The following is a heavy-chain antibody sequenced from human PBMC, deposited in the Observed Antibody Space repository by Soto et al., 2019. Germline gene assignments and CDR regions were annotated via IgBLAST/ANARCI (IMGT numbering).Heavy chain of an antibody. CDR2: ISGSVDAT. D-gene: IGHD6-6*01. CDR3: AKELAARRSFDS. CDR1: GFTFSSYG. J-gene: IGHJ4*02. Sequence: EVQLLESGGGLVQPGGSLRLSCAASGFTFSSYGMNGLRQVPGKGLACVPAISGSVDATFYADPAKGRFSISRGNSKNTLYLQMKSRRVEDTAIYYCAKELAARRSFDSLGQGTLVTVSS. V-gene: IGHV3-23*01.